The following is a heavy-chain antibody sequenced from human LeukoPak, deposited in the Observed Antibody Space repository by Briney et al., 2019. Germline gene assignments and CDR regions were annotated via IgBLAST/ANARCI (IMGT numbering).Heavy chain of an antibody. V-gene: IGHV4-30-4*02. D-gene: IGHD6-6*01. CDR1: GGSISSGDYY. J-gene: IGHJ4*02. Sequence: SETLSLTCTVSGGSISSGDYYWSWIRQPPGKGLEWIGYIYYSGSTYYNPSLKSRVTISVDTSKNQFSLKLSSVTAADTAVYYCARYSSSVRGGFDYWGQGTLVTVSS. CDR3: ARYSSSVRGGFDY. CDR2: IYYSGST.